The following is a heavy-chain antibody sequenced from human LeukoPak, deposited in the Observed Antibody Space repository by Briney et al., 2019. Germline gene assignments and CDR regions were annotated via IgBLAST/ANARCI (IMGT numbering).Heavy chain of an antibody. V-gene: IGHV4-59*08. Sequence: SETLSLTCTVSGGSISSYYWSWIRQPPGKGLEWIGYIYYSGSTNYNPSLTSRVTISVDTSKNQFSLKLSSVTAADTAVYYCARQTPAGWFGEPNGGYFQHWGQGTLVTVSS. CDR2: IYYSGST. D-gene: IGHD3-10*01. J-gene: IGHJ1*01. CDR1: GGSISSYY. CDR3: ARQTPAGWFGEPNGGYFQH.